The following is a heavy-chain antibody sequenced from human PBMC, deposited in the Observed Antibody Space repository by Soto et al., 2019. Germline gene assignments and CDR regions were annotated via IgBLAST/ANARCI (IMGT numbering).Heavy chain of an antibody. D-gene: IGHD3-10*01. CDR2: IKTDGSEK. CDR3: ASSMGRGGNDY. CDR1: GFTFSDYW. V-gene: IGHV3-7*05. Sequence: EVQLVESGGGLVQPGGSLRLSCAASGFTFSDYWMSWVRQAPGKGLECVANIKTDGSEKYYVDPVKGRFTISRDNAKNSLYLQMNCLSAEDTAVYYCASSMGRGGNDYWGQGTVVAVSS. J-gene: IGHJ4*02.